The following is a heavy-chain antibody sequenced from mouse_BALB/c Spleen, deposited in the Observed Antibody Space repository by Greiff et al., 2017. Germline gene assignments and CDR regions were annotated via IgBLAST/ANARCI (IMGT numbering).Heavy chain of an antibody. J-gene: IGHJ2*01. V-gene: IGHV1-54*01. CDR3: ARHGNYLYYFDY. D-gene: IGHD2-1*01. CDR2: INPGSGGT. Sequence: VQLVESGAELVRPGTSVKVSCKASGYAFTNYLIEWVKQRPGQGLEWIGVINPGSGGTNYNEKFKGKATLTADKSSSTAYMQLSSLTSDDSAVYFCARHGNYLYYFDYWGQGTTLTVSS. CDR1: GYAFTNYL.